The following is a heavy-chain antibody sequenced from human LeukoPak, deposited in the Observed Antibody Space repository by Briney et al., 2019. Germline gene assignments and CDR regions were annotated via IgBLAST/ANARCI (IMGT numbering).Heavy chain of an antibody. Sequence: SETLSLTCTVSGGSISSGDYYWSWIRQPPGKGLEWIGYIYYSGSTYYNPSLKSRVTISVDTSKNQFSLKLSSVTAADTAVYYCAREGGSGSYSRIFDYWGQGTLVTVSS. CDR3: AREGGSGSYSRIFDY. V-gene: IGHV4-30-4*01. D-gene: IGHD3-10*01. CDR2: IYYSGST. J-gene: IGHJ4*02. CDR1: GGSISSGDYY.